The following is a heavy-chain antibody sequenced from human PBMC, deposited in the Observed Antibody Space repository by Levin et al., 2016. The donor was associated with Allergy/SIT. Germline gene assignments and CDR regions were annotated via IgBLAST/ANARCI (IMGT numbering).Heavy chain of an antibody. CDR3: AKCTPLVRGSWFFDL. CDR1: GFTFSDYY. CDR2: ISSSSTYT. V-gene: IGHV3-11*03. Sequence: GGSLRLSCAGSGFTFSDYYMSWIRQAPGKGLEWVSYISSSSTYTKYADSVKGRFTISRDNAKNSLYLQMNSLRAEDSAVYYCAKCTPLVRGSWFFDLWGRGTLVTVSS. J-gene: IGHJ2*01. D-gene: IGHD2-8*02.